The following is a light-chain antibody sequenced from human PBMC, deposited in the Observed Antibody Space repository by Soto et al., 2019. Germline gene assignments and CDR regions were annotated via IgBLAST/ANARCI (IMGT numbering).Light chain of an antibody. Sequence: DIVMTQSPDSLAVSLGERATINCKSSQSVSYNSINKNSLAWYQQKPGQPPKLLIYWASTRESGVPDRFSGSGSGTDFTLTISSLQAEDVAIYYCQQYSSTPWTFGQGTKVEIK. V-gene: IGKV4-1*01. CDR1: QSVSYNSINKNS. CDR2: WAS. CDR3: QQYSSTPWT. J-gene: IGKJ1*01.